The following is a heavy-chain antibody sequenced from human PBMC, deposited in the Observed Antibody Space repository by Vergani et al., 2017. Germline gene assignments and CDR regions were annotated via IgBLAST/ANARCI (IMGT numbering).Heavy chain of an antibody. CDR3: AATGYSSSWYGDYYYYMDV. J-gene: IGHJ6*03. Sequence: QVQLQESGPGLVKPSETLSLTCTVSNDSVSNTFYYWGWIRQTPGKGLEWIGSIYYSGSTYYNPSLESRVTMSVDTSKSQFSLKLSSVTAADTAVYYCAATGYSSSWYGDYYYYMDVWGKGTTVTVSS. CDR2: IYYSGST. CDR1: NDSVSNTFYY. D-gene: IGHD6-13*01. V-gene: IGHV4-39*01.